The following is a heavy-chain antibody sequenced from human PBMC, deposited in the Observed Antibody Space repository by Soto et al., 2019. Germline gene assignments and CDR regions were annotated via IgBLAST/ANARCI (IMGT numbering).Heavy chain of an antibody. CDR1: GGTFSSYT. V-gene: IGHV1-69*01. D-gene: IGHD2-15*01. CDR3: ARSYCSGGTCYHDWFDP. CDR2: INPILGTA. Sequence: QVQLVQSGAEVKKPGSSVKVSCKASGGTFSSYTISWVRQAPGQGLEWMGRINPILGTANYAQKFQGRVTLTADGSKSTAYVDLSSLRSEDTAVYYCARSYCSGGTCYHDWFDPWGQGTLVTVAS. J-gene: IGHJ5*02.